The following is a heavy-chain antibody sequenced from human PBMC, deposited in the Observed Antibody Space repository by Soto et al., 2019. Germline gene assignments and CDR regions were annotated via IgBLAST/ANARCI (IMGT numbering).Heavy chain of an antibody. J-gene: IGHJ5*02. CDR2: ISAYNGNT. V-gene: IGHV1-18*01. Sequence: ASVKVSCKASGYTFTSYGTSWVRQAPGQGLEWMGWISAYNGNTNYAQKLQGRVTMTTDTSTSTAYMELRSLRSDDTAVYYCARTYDFWSGYNVGFDPWRQGTLVTVS. D-gene: IGHD3-3*01. CDR3: ARTYDFWSGYNVGFDP. CDR1: GYTFTSYG.